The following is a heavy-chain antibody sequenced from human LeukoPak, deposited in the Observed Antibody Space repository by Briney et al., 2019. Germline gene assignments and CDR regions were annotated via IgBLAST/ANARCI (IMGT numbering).Heavy chain of an antibody. V-gene: IGHV3-23*01. CDR1: GFTFSSYA. J-gene: IGHJ6*03. D-gene: IGHD2-2*01. CDR3: AKGDDCSSTSCYWWYYYYMDV. CDR2: ISGSGGST. Sequence: GGSLRLSCAASGFTFSSYAMSWVRQAPGKGLEWVSAISGSGGSTYHADSVKGRFTISRDNSKNTLYLQMNSLRAEDTAVYYCAKGDDCSSTSCYWWYYYYMDVWGKGTTVTVSS.